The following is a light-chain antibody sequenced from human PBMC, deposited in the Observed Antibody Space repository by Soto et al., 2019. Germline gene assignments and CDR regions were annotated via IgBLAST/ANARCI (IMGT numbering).Light chain of an antibody. CDR3: QQYDNWWT. CDR1: QSVSSN. Sequence: VITHSPRTLSWSPGERATLSFRASQSVSSNLAWSQQKPGQAPRVLIYAASTRATGIPDRFSGSGSGTEFTLTISSLHSEDFGVYYCQQYDNWWTFGQGTKVDIK. CDR2: AAS. J-gene: IGKJ1*01. V-gene: IGKV3-15*01.